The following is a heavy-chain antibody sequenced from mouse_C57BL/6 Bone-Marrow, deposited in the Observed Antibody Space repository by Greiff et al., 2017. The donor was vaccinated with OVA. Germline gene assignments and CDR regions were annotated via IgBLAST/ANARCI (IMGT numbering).Heavy chain of an antibody. CDR3: TTWHCGSSWYFDV. J-gene: IGHJ1*03. CDR1: GFNIKDDY. D-gene: IGHD1-1*01. V-gene: IGHV14-4*01. Sequence: VQLQQSGAELVRPGASVKLSCTASGFNIKDDYMHWVKQRPEQGLEWIGWIDPENGDTEYASKFQGKATITADTSSNTAYLQLSSLTSEDTAVYYCTTWHCGSSWYFDVWGTGTTVTVSS. CDR2: IDPENGDT.